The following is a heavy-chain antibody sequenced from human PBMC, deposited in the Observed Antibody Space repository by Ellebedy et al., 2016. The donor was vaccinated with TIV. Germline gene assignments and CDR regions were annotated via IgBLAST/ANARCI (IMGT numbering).Heavy chain of an antibody. Sequence: GESLKISCAASGFTFSSYSMNWVRQAPGKGLEWVSSISSSSSYIYYADSVKGRFTISRDNAKNSLYLQMNSLRAEDTAVYYCARRYYDILTGHIEYFQHWGQGTLVTVSS. CDR2: ISSSSSYI. CDR3: ARRYYDILTGHIEYFQH. D-gene: IGHD3-9*01. CDR1: GFTFSSYS. J-gene: IGHJ1*01. V-gene: IGHV3-21*01.